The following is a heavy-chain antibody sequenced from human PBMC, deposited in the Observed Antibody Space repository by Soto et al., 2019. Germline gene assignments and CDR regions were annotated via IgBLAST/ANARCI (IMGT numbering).Heavy chain of an antibody. D-gene: IGHD6-19*01. CDR2: VTHSGTA. Sequence: SETLSLTCDVSGGYIDSGAFSLSWIRQPPGKGLEWIGYVTHSGTAYSIPSLNGRLTLSVDSSQTQFSLKLTSVTAADSAFYYCARIHWAQSSLDYWGRGILVTVSS. CDR3: ARIHWAQSSLDY. V-gene: IGHV4-30-2*01. J-gene: IGHJ4*02. CDR1: GGYIDSGAFS.